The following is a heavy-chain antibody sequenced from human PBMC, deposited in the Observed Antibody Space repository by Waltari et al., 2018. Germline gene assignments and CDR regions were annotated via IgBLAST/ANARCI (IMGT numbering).Heavy chain of an antibody. CDR1: GFPFSSSS. Sequence: EVQLVESGGGLVKPGGSLRLSCAASGFPFSSSSMNWVRQAPGKGLEWVSSISSSSSYIYYADSVKGRFTISRDNAKNSLYLQMNSLRTEDTAVYYCARGGGSRDYDYWGQGTLVTVSS. CDR2: ISSSSSYI. D-gene: IGHD1-26*01. J-gene: IGHJ4*02. CDR3: ARGGGSRDYDY. V-gene: IGHV3-21*01.